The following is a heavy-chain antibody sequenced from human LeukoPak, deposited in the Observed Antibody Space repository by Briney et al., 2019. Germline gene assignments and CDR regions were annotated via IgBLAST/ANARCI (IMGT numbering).Heavy chain of an antibody. V-gene: IGHV3-23*01. CDR1: GFTFSSYA. Sequence: PGGSLRLSCAASGFTFSSYARSWVRQAPGKGLEWVSAISGSGGSTYYADFVKGRFTISRDNSKNTLYLLMNSLRAEDTAVYYCAKDLVTMVRGVTSFVYWGQGTLVTVSS. CDR3: AKDLVTMVRGVTSFVY. D-gene: IGHD3-10*01. CDR2: ISGSGGST. J-gene: IGHJ4*02.